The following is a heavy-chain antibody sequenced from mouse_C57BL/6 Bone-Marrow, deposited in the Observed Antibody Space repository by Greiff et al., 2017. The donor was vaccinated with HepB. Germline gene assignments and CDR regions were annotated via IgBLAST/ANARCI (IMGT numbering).Heavy chain of an antibody. CDR2: IHPSDSDT. CDR3: AIHYGGY. Sequence: VQLQQPGAELVKPGASVKVSCKASGYTFTSYWMHWVKQRPGQGLEWIGRIHPSDSDTNYNQKFKGKATLTVDKSSSTAYMQLSCLTSEVSAVYYCAIHYGGYWGQGTTLTVSS. CDR1: GYTFTSYW. V-gene: IGHV1-74*01. J-gene: IGHJ2*01. D-gene: IGHD1-1*02.